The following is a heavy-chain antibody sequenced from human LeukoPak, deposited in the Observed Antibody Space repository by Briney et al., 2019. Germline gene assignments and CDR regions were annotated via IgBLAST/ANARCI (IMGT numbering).Heavy chain of an antibody. D-gene: IGHD3-9*01. V-gene: IGHV3-30*04. CDR2: ISYNGNNK. CDR1: GFTFSSYA. Sequence: GGSLRLSCAASGFTFSSYAMYWVRQAPGKGLEWVAVISYNGNNKYYSDSVKGRFTVSRDNSKNTLYLQMNSLRAEDTAVYYCAKDSSYYDILTGYYRPGAFDIWGQGTMVTVSS. J-gene: IGHJ3*02. CDR3: AKDSSYYDILTGYYRPGAFDI.